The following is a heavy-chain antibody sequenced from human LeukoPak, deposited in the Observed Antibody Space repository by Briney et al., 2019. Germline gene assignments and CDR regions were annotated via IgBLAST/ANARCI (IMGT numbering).Heavy chain of an antibody. CDR2: ISGSGGST. J-gene: IGHJ4*02. Sequence: GGSLRLSCAASGFTFSSYAMSWVRQAPGKGLEWVSAISGSGGSTYYADSVKGRFTISRDNAKNSLYLQMNSLRAEDTAVYYCAREGNDYSSPSEYYFDYWGQGTLVTVSS. V-gene: IGHV3-23*01. CDR3: AREGNDYSSPSEYYFDY. CDR1: GFTFSSYA. D-gene: IGHD4-11*01.